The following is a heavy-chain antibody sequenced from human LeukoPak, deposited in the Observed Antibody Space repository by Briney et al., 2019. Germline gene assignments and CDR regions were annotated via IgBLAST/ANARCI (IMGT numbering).Heavy chain of an antibody. CDR2: IYYSGST. D-gene: IGHD6-19*01. Sequence: SSETLSLTCTVSGGSISSSSYYWGWIRQPPGKGLEWIGSIYYSGSTYYNPSLKSRVTISVDTSKNQFSLKLSSVTAADTAVYYCARHLGQPSVAGPSPYNWFDPWGQGTLVTVSS. J-gene: IGHJ5*02. V-gene: IGHV4-39*01. CDR3: ARHLGQPSVAGPSPYNWFDP. CDR1: GGSISSSSYY.